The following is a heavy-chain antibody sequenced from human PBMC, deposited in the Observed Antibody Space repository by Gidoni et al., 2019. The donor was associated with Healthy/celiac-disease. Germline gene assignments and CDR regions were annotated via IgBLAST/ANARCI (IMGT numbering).Heavy chain of an antibody. Sequence: EVQLVESGGGLVQPGGSLRLSCAASGFTVSSYCMSWVRQAPGKGLELVANIKQDGSEKYYVDSVKGRFTISRDNAKNSLYLQMNSLRAEDTAVYYCARDRVMFGEFQPPIWFDPWGQGTLVTVSS. CDR2: IKQDGSEK. CDR3: ARDRVMFGEFQPPIWFDP. D-gene: IGHD3-10*02. CDR1: GFTVSSYC. V-gene: IGHV3-7*01. J-gene: IGHJ5*02.